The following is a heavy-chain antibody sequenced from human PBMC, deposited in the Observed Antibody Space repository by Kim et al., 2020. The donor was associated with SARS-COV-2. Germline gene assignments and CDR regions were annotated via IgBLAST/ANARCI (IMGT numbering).Heavy chain of an antibody. CDR3: ARDCGFGEPGFDN. V-gene: IGHV3-30*01. J-gene: IGHJ4*02. Sequence: SADTAKGRFTISRDNSKYTLYLQMNSLRAEDTAVYYCARDCGFGEPGFDNWGQGTLVTVSS. D-gene: IGHD3-10*01.